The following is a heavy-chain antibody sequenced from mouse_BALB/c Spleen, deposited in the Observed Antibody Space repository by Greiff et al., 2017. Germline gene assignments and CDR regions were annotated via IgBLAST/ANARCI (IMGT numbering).Heavy chain of an antibody. V-gene: IGHV2-6-2*01. CDR3: AISCYRYDSHYYAMDY. D-gene: IGHD2-14*01. CDR1: GFSLTSYG. J-gene: IGHJ4*01. Sequence: QVQLQQSGPDLVAPSQSLSITCTVSGFSLTSYGVHWVRQPPGKGLEWLVVIWSDGSTTYNSALKSRLSISKDNSKSQVFLKMNRLQTNDTAMYYCAISCYRYDSHYYAMDYWGQGTSVTVAS. CDR2: IWSDGST.